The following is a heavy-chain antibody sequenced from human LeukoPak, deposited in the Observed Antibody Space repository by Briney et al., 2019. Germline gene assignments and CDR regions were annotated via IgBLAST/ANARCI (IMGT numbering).Heavy chain of an antibody. Sequence: GGSLRLSCAASGFTFSNYAMTWVRQAPGKRLEWVSVISGSGRNTDYADSVKGRFTISRDNSKNTLSLQMNSLRAEDTAVYYCARVDGWSSDYWGQGTLVTVSS. D-gene: IGHD6-19*01. CDR1: GFTFSNYA. CDR3: ARVDGWSSDY. J-gene: IGHJ4*02. CDR2: ISGSGRNT. V-gene: IGHV3-23*01.